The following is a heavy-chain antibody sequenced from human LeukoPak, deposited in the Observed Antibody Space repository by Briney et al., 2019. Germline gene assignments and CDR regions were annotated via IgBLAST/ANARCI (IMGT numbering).Heavy chain of an antibody. CDR1: GGTFSSYA. J-gene: IGHJ6*02. V-gene: IGHV1-69*04. CDR3: ARANSYGPGMDI. Sequence: SVKVSCKASGGTFSSYAISWVRQAPGQGLEWMGRIIPIFGIANYAQKFQGRVTITADKSTSTAYMELSSLRSEDTAVYYCARANSYGPGMDIWGQGTTVTVSS. CDR2: IIPIFGIA. D-gene: IGHD5-18*01.